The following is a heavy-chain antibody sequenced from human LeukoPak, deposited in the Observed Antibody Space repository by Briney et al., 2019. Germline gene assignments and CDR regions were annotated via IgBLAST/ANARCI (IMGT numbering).Heavy chain of an antibody. D-gene: IGHD1-26*01. CDR3: ARSRAFNSGAFDP. Sequence: SDTLSLTCTVSGASVSSASYWTWIRQPPGKGVEWIAHIYNGVNTNYNPSLKSRVTISVDTSKNQFSLRLNSVTAADTAVYYCARSRAFNSGAFDPWGQGSLVTVSS. CDR1: GASVSSASY. J-gene: IGHJ5*02. V-gene: IGHV4-61*01. CDR2: IYNGVNT.